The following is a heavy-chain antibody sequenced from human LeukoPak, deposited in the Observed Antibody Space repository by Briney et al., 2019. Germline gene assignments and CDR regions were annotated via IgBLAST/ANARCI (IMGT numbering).Heavy chain of an antibody. Sequence: PSETLSLTCTVSGGSISSYYWSWIRQPPGKGLEWIGYIYYSGSTNYNPSLKSRVTISVDTSKNQFSLKLGSVTAADTAVYYCARAANTAMVTGWGQGTLVTVSS. D-gene: IGHD5-18*01. CDR2: IYYSGST. V-gene: IGHV4-59*01. J-gene: IGHJ4*02. CDR1: GGSISSYY. CDR3: ARAANTAMVTG.